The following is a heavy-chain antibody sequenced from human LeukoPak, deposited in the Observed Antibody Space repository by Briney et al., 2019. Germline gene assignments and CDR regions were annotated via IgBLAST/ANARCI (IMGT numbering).Heavy chain of an antibody. CDR3: ARTAGYSYGTLGYYRYGMDV. V-gene: IGHV1-2*02. CDR2: INPNSGGT. CDR1: GYTFTGYY. D-gene: IGHD5-18*01. J-gene: IGHJ6*02. Sequence: ASVKVSCKASGYTFTGYYTHWVRQAPGQGLEWMGWINPNSGGTNYAQKFQGRVTMTRDTSISTAYMELSRLRSDDTAVYYCARTAGYSYGTLGYYRYGMDVWGQGTTVTVSS.